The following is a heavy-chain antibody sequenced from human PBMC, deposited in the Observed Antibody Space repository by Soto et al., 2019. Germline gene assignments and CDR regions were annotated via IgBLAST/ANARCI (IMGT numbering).Heavy chain of an antibody. D-gene: IGHD3-22*01. J-gene: IGHJ4*02. CDR3: ARDSRPYYYGSSGYYYAAY. Sequence: GASVKVSCKASGGTFSSYAISWVRQAPGQGLEWMGGIIPIFGTANYAQKFQGRVTITADESTSTAYMELSSLRSEDTAVYYCARDSRPYYYGSSGYYYAAYWGQGTLVTVSS. CDR1: GGTFSSYA. V-gene: IGHV1-69*13. CDR2: IIPIFGTA.